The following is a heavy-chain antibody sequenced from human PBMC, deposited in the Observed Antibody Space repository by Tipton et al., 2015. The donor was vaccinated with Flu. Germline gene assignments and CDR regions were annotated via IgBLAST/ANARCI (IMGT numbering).Heavy chain of an antibody. CDR3: ARDHPPSITVLGEITDYFGMDV. CDR2: ISSSGDTI. V-gene: IGHV3-11*01. D-gene: IGHD3-3*01. CDR1: GCTFSDDY. Sequence: SLRLSCAASGCTFSDDYMSWIRQAPGKGLEWVSHISSSGDTINYADSVKGRFTISRDNAKKSLYLQMNSLRAEDTAVYYCARDHPPSITVLGEITDYFGMDVWGQGTTVTVSS. J-gene: IGHJ6*02.